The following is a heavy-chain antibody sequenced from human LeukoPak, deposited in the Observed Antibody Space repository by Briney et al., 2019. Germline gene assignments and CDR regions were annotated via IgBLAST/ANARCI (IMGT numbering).Heavy chain of an antibody. Sequence: PSETLSLTCTVSGYSISSGYYWGWIRQPPGKGLEWIANIYHNGITNYNPSLKSRVTISVDTSKNQFSLKLTSVTAADTAVYYCARVRYFDTSGFYYDFDYWGQGTLVTVSS. J-gene: IGHJ4*02. D-gene: IGHD3-22*01. CDR3: ARVRYFDTSGFYYDFDY. CDR2: IYHNGIT. V-gene: IGHV4-38-2*02. CDR1: GYSISSGYY.